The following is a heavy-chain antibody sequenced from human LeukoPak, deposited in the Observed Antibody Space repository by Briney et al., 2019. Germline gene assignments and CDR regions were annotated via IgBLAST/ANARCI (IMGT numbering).Heavy chain of an antibody. J-gene: IGHJ4*02. CDR1: GYTFTSYY. CDR3: ARGEMATIMYFDY. D-gene: IGHD5-24*01. V-gene: IGHV1-46*01. Sequence: ASVKVSCKASGYTFTSYYMHWVRQAPGQGLEWMGIINPSGGSTNYAQKFQGRVTITADKSTSTAYMELSSLRSEDTAVYYCARGEMATIMYFDYWGQGTLVTVSS. CDR2: INPSGGST.